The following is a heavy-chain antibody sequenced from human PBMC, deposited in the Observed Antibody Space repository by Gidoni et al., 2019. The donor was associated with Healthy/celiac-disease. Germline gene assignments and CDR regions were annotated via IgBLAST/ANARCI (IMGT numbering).Heavy chain of an antibody. J-gene: IGHJ6*02. CDR1: GGTFSSYA. V-gene: IGHV1-69*01. Sequence: QVQLVQSGAEVKKPGSSVKVSCKASGGTFSSYAISGVRQAPGQGLEWMGGIIPIFGTANYAQKFQGRVTITADESTSTAYMELSSLRSEDTAVYYCASFTIFGVVPGREGDVWGQGTTVTVSS. D-gene: IGHD3-3*01. CDR3: ASFTIFGVVPGREGDV. CDR2: IIPIFGTA.